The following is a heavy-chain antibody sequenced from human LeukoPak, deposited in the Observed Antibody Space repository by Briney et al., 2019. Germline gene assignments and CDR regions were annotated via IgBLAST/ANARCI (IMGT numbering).Heavy chain of an antibody. V-gene: IGHV4-61*02. D-gene: IGHD6-13*01. CDR3: ARDLSSSSWNDY. CDR2: IYTTGST. CDR1: GGSISSGSYY. J-gene: IGHJ4*02. Sequence: SETLSLTCTVSGGSISSGSYYWSWIRQPAGKGLEWIGRIYTTGSTNFNPSLNGRVSISRDTTKNLFSLRLRSVTAADTAVYYCARDLSSSSWNDYWGQGTPVTVSS.